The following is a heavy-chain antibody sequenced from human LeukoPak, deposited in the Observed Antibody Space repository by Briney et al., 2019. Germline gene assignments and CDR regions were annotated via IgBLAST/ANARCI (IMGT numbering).Heavy chain of an antibody. D-gene: IGHD3-22*01. Sequence: EASETLSLTCAVSGYSISSGYYWGWIRQPPGKGLEWIGSFYHSGNTNYNPSLKSRVTISVDTSKNQFSLNLSSVTATGTAVYYCARNGDTSGYYYLAPTTFDYWGQGTLVTVSS. J-gene: IGHJ4*02. CDR1: GYSISSGYY. CDR2: FYHSGNT. V-gene: IGHV4-38-2*01. CDR3: ARNGDTSGYYYLAPTTFDY.